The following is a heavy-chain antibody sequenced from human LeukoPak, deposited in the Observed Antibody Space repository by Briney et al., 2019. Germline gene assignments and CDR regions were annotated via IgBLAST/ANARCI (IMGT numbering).Heavy chain of an antibody. CDR2: INHSGST. J-gene: IGHJ4*02. V-gene: IGHV4-34*01. CDR1: GGSFSGYY. D-gene: IGHD3-22*01. CDR3: ARGGGITMIVVVSRPPYFDY. Sequence: PSETLSLTCAVYGGSFSGYYWSWIRQPPGKGLEWIGEINHSGSTNYNPPLKSRVTISVDTSKNQFSLKLSSVTAADTAVYYCARGGGITMIVVVSRPPYFDYWGQGTLVTVSS.